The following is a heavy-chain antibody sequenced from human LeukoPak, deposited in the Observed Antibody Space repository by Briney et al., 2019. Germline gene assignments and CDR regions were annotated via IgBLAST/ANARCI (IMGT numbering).Heavy chain of an antibody. V-gene: IGHV1-18*01. J-gene: IGHJ3*02. D-gene: IGHD1-26*01. Sequence: ASVTVSCKASGYTFTSYGISWVRQAPGQGLEWMGWISAYNGNTNYAQKLQGRVTMTTDTSTSTAYMELRSLRSDDTAVYYCARGPSLSGRSDDPFDTWGQGKVVTVSS. CDR1: GYTFTSYG. CDR2: ISAYNGNT. CDR3: ARGPSLSGRSDDPFDT.